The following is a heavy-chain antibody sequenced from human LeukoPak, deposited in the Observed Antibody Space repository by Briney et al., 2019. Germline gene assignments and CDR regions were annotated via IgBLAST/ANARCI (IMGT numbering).Heavy chain of an antibody. CDR2: IYYSGST. D-gene: IGHD2-15*01. Sequence: PSETLSLTCTVSGGSISSSSYYWGWIRQRPGQGLEWIGSIYYSGSTYYNPSLRSGVTISVDTSTNQFSLKMSSVTAADTAVYYCASRPHLYCSGGSCYSRYYYYGMDVWGQGTTVTVSS. CDR3: ASRPHLYCSGGSCYSRYYYYGMDV. J-gene: IGHJ6*02. V-gene: IGHV4-39*01. CDR1: GGSISSSSYY.